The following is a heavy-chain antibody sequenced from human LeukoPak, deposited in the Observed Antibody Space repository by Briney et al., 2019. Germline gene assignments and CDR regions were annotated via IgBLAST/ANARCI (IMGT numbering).Heavy chain of an antibody. J-gene: IGHJ6*02. V-gene: IGHV3-30-3*01. CDR1: GFTFSSYA. CDR3: ASIWVEQQLDYYYYYGMDV. D-gene: IGHD6-13*01. CDR2: ISYDGSNK. Sequence: PGGSLRLSCTASGFTFSSYAMHWVRQAPGKGLEWVAVISYDGSNKYYADSVKGRFTISRDNSKNTLYLQMNSLRAEDTAVYYCASIWVEQQLDYYYYYGMDVWGQGTTVTVSS.